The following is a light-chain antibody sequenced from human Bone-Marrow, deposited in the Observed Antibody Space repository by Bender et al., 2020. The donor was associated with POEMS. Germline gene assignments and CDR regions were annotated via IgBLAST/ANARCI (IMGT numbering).Light chain of an antibody. CDR1: SSDVGGYDY. V-gene: IGLV2-14*03. Sequence: QSALTQPASVSGSPGQSITISCTGTSSDVGGYDYVSWYQQHPARAPKLIIYDVRGRPTGASNRFSGYKSGNTAYLTISGLQPDDEADYYCSSYTTSSTLVFSGGTKLTVL. CDR2: DVR. CDR3: SSYTTSSTLV. J-gene: IGLJ3*02.